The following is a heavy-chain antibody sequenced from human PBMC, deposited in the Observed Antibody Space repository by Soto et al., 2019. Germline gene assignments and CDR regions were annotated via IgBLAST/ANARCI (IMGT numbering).Heavy chain of an antibody. J-gene: IGHJ6*03. CDR3: ARGTRALITSLFAG. D-gene: IGHD3-10*01. V-gene: IGHV4-59*01. Sequence: SETLSLTCTVSGDAISNYYWSWIRQTPGRGLEWIGCVHESGSTDYNPSLKGRVTISLHTSKSQFSLSLRSATAADTATYYCARGTRALITSLFAGWG. CDR2: VHESGST. CDR1: GDAISNYY.